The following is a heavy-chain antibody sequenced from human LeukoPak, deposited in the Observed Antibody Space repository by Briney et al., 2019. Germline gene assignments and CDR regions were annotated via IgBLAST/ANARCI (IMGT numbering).Heavy chain of an antibody. V-gene: IGHV3-7*01. Sequence: PGRSLRLSCAASGFTFSNFAIHWVRQAPGKGLEWVANIKEDGSEKSYVDSVRGRFTISRDNAKNSLYLQMNGLRAEDTAVYYCARDPYNSGRRTDYWGQGTLVTVSS. J-gene: IGHJ4*02. CDR3: ARDPYNSGRRTDY. D-gene: IGHD5-12*01. CDR2: IKEDGSEK. CDR1: GFTFSNFA.